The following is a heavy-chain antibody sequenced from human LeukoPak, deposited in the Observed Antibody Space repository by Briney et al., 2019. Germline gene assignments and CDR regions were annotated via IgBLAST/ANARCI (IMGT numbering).Heavy chain of an antibody. CDR3: ATLDGYGDYEGD. Sequence: SVTVSCTASGGTFSSYAISWVRQAPGQGLEWMGGIIPIFGTANYAQKFQGRVTITADESTSTAYMELSSLRSEDTAVYYCATLDGYGDYEGDWGQGTLVTVSS. D-gene: IGHD4-17*01. CDR1: GGTFSSYA. CDR2: IIPIFGTA. J-gene: IGHJ4*02. V-gene: IGHV1-69*13.